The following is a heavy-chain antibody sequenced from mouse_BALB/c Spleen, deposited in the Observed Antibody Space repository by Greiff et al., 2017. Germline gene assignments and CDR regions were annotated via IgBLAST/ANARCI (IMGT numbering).Heavy chain of an antibody. Sequence: QVQLKESGAELVRPGTSVKVSCKASGYAFTNYLIEWVKQRPGQGLEWIGVINPGSGGTNYNEKFKGKATLTADKSSSTAYMQLSSLTSDDSAVYFCARFTTATNAMDYWGQGTAVTVSS. D-gene: IGHD1-2*01. J-gene: IGHJ4*01. CDR3: ARFTTATNAMDY. CDR2: INPGSGGT. V-gene: IGHV1-54*01. CDR1: GYAFTNYL.